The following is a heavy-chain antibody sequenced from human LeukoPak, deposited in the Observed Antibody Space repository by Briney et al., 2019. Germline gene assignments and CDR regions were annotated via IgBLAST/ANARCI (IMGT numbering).Heavy chain of an antibody. CDR2: INHSGST. J-gene: IGHJ6*02. CDR3: ARGASFFIYGGKGDYGMDV. CDR1: GGSFSGYY. V-gene: IGHV4-34*01. D-gene: IGHD4-23*01. Sequence: KPSETLSLTCAVYGGSFSGYYWSWIRQPPGKGLEWIGEINHSGSTNYNPSLKGRVTISVDTSKNQFSLKLSSVTAADTAVYYCARGASFFIYGGKGDYGMDVWGQGTTVTVSS.